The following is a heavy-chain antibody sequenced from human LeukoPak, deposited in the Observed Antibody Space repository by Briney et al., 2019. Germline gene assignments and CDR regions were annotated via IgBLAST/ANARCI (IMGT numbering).Heavy chain of an antibody. CDR2: MYYSGST. CDR3: AGGGNYEYFQH. Sequence: PSETLSLTCTVSGGSISSSSYYWGWIRQPPGKGLEWIGSMYYSGSTYYNPSLKSRVTISVDTSKNQFSLKLSSVTAADTAVYYCAGGGNYEYFQHWGQGTLVTVSS. D-gene: IGHD4-23*01. J-gene: IGHJ1*01. CDR1: GGSISSSSYY. V-gene: IGHV4-39*07.